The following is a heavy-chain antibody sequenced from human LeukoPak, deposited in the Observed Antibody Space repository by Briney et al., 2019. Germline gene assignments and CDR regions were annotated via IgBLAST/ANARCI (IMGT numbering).Heavy chain of an antibody. Sequence: PGGSLRLSCAASGFTFSSYAMSWVRQAPGKGLEWVSAISGSGGSTYYADSVKGRFTISRDNSKNMLYLQMNSLRAEDTAVYYCAKKKGPRGDGDPIDYWGQGTLVTVSS. D-gene: IGHD4-17*01. CDR2: ISGSGGST. CDR1: GFTFSSYA. V-gene: IGHV3-23*01. CDR3: AKKKGPRGDGDPIDY. J-gene: IGHJ4*02.